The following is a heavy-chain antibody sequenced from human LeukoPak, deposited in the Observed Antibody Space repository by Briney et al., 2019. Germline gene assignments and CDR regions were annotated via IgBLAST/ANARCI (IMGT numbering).Heavy chain of an antibody. D-gene: IGHD4-11*01. V-gene: IGHV1-18*01. CDR2: ISAYNGNT. CDR3: ARVSLSNYEEVSWFDP. CDR1: GYTFTSYG. J-gene: IGHJ5*02. Sequence: ASVTVSCTASGYTFTSYGISWVRQAPGQGLEWMGWISAYNGNTNYAQKLQGRVTMTTDTSTSTAYMELRSLRSDDTAVYYCARVSLSNYEEVSWFDPWGQGTLVTVSS.